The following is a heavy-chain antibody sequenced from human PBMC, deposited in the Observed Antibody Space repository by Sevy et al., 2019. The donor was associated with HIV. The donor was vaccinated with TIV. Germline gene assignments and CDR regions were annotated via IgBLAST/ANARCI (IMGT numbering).Heavy chain of an antibody. CDR1: GHTFNAYY. J-gene: IGHJ4*02. CDR3: ATPEAPCSGRSCYDFDY. D-gene: IGHD2-15*01. V-gene: IGHV1-2*02. Sequence: ASVKVSCKASGHTFNAYYTHWVRQAPGQGLEWMGWINPISGDTNYAQKFQGRVTMTSDTSITTTYMELSSLTSDDTGIYFCATPEAPCSGRSCYDFDYWDQGTLVTVSS. CDR2: INPISGDT.